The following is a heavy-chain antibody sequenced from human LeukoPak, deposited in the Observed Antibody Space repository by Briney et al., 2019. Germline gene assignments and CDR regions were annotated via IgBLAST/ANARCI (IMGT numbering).Heavy chain of an antibody. CDR1: GFTFSSYE. CDR2: ISSSGSTI. D-gene: IGHD1-1*01. CDR3: ARDRSHEEYINWFDP. J-gene: IGHJ5*02. Sequence: GGSLRLSCAASGFTFSSYEMNWVRQAPGKGLEWVSYISSSGSTIYYADSVKGLFTISRDNAKNSLYLQMNSLRAEDTAVYYCARDRSHEEYINWFDPWGQGTLVTVSS. V-gene: IGHV3-48*03.